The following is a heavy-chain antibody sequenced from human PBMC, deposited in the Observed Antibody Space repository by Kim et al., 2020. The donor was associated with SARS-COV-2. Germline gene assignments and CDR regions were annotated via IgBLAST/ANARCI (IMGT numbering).Heavy chain of an antibody. CDR3: ARGYYDSSGNYGMDV. V-gene: IGHV3-21*01. CDR2: ISSSSSYI. Sequence: GGSLRLSCAASGFTFSSYSMNWVRQAPGKGLEWVSSISSSSSYIYYADSVKGRFTISRDNAKNSLYLQMNSLRAEDTAVYYCARGYYDSSGNYGMDVWGQGTTVTVSS. CDR1: GFTFSSYS. J-gene: IGHJ6*02. D-gene: IGHD3-22*01.